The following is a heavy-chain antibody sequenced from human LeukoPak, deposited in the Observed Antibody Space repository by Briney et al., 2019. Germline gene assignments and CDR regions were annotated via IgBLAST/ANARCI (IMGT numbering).Heavy chain of an antibody. J-gene: IGHJ5*02. Sequence: ASVKVSCKASGYTFTSYDIKWVRQATGQGLEWMGWMKLKSGNTGYAQKLQGRVTITRNTSINTAYMELSSLRSEDTAVYYCARVLSGGDRFDPWGQGTLVTVSS. CDR1: GYTFTSYD. V-gene: IGHV1-8*03. CDR2: MKLKSGNT. D-gene: IGHD3-16*01. CDR3: ARVLSGGDRFDP.